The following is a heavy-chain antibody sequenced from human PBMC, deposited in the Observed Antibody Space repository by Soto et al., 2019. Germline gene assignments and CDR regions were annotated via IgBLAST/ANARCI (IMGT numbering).Heavy chain of an antibody. CDR2: ISSSSYI. CDR1: GFTFSSYS. J-gene: IGHJ5*02. Sequence: GGSLRLSCAASGFTFSSYSMNWVRQAPGKGLEWVSSISSSSYIYYADSVKGRFTISRDNAKNSLYLQMNSLRAEDTAVYYCARDRRAGVVAATDWFDPWGQGTLVTVSS. D-gene: IGHD2-15*01. V-gene: IGHV3-21*01. CDR3: ARDRRAGVVAATDWFDP.